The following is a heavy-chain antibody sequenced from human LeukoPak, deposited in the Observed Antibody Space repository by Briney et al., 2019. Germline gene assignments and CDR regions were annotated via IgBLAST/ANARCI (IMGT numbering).Heavy chain of an antibody. CDR3: AKLCSTSCYGSGSLIDY. Sequence: GGSLGLFCAASGFTFSSYGMLWVRQASGKGLVWVAVISYDGSNKYYADSVEGRFTISRDNSKNTLYLQMNSLRAEDTAAYYCAKLCSTSCYGSGSLIDYWGQGTLVTVSS. CDR2: ISYDGSNK. V-gene: IGHV3-30*18. CDR1: GFTFSSYG. D-gene: IGHD2-2*01. J-gene: IGHJ4*02.